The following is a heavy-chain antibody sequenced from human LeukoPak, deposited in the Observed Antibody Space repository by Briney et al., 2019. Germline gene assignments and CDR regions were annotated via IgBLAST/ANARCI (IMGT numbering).Heavy chain of an antibody. Sequence: PGGSLRLSCAASGFPFDYYAMNWVRQAPGKGLEWVSATGASGHSTYYADSVKGRFTISRDNSKTTLYLQMNSLRAEDTAVYYCARDLSTVNDALDIWGQGTMVTVSS. CDR3: ARDLSTVNDALDI. V-gene: IGHV3-23*01. CDR2: TGASGHST. J-gene: IGHJ3*02. CDR1: GFPFDYYA. D-gene: IGHD2-2*01.